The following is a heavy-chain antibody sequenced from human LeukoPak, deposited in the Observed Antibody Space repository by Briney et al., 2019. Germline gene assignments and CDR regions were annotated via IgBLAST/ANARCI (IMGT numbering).Heavy chain of an antibody. D-gene: IGHD3-22*01. Sequence: PSETLSLTCAVYGGSFSGYYWSWIRQPPGKGLEWIGEINHSGSTNYNPSLKSRVTISVDTSKNQFSLKLSSVTAADTAVYYCARQRITMIVVPPGDAFDIWGQGTMVTVSS. CDR2: INHSGST. CDR3: ARQRITMIVVPPGDAFDI. J-gene: IGHJ3*02. V-gene: IGHV4-34*01. CDR1: GGSFSGYY.